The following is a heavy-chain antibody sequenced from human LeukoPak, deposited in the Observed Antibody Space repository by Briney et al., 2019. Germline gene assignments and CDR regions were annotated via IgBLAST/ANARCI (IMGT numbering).Heavy chain of an antibody. V-gene: IGHV1-46*01. D-gene: IGHD4-23*01. CDR2: INPAGGST. Sequence: APVKGSCKASGYTFTSYYIHWVRQTPGQGLEWMGIINPAGGSTSYAQNLQDRVTMTRDTSTSTVYMELSSLRSEDTAIYYCARGGDNSYFDYWGQGTLVTGSS. J-gene: IGHJ4*02. CDR3: ARGGDNSYFDY. CDR1: GYTFTSYY.